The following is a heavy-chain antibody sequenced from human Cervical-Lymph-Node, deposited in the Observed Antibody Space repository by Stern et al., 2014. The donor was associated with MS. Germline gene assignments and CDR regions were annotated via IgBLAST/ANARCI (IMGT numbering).Heavy chain of an antibody. V-gene: IGHV1-18*01. CDR2: ISGYHEIT. Sequence: QDQLVQSGPDVKKPGASVRVSCKPSGFNLTDFGITWVRQAPGQGLEWMGWISGYHEITNLSPKFQGRVTVTSDKSTNTVYMEVKNLTSDDTAVYFCARDYKGYCASDGCYRVYFHFDFWGQGTPVTVSP. D-gene: IGHD2-15*01. CDR3: ARDYKGYCASDGCYRVYFHFDF. J-gene: IGHJ4*02. CDR1: GFNLTDFG.